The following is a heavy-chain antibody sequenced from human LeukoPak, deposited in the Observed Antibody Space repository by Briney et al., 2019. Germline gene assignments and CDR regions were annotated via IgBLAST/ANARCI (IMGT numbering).Heavy chain of an antibody. Sequence: KSSETLSLTCAVYGGSFSGYYWSWIRQPPGKGLEWIGYIYYSGSTNYNPSLKSRVTISVDTSKNQFSLKLSSVTAADTAVYYCAGHSSSWYYSLLNYYYMDVWGKGTTVTISS. V-gene: IGHV4-59*01. CDR2: IYYSGST. CDR1: GGSFSGYY. CDR3: AGHSSSWYYSLLNYYYMDV. D-gene: IGHD6-13*01. J-gene: IGHJ6*03.